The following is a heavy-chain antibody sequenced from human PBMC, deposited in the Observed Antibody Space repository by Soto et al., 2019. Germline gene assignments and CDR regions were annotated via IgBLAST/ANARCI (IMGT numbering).Heavy chain of an antibody. CDR3: AKGGAGIFVATAYYYDVIAV. CDR2: ISGSGGST. Sequence: GGSLRLSCAASGFTFSSYAMSWVRQAPGKGLEWVSAISGSGGSTYYADSVKGRFTISRDNSKNTLYLQMNSLRAEDTAVYYCAKGGAGIFVATAYYYDVIAVSCQGTTGT. CDR1: GFTFSSYA. V-gene: IGHV3-23*01. D-gene: IGHD1-26*01. J-gene: IGHJ6*02.